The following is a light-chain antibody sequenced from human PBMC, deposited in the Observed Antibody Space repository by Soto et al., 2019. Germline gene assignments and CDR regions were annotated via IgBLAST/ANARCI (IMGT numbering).Light chain of an antibody. V-gene: IGLV2-14*01. CDR2: DVS. CDR3: GSYTSSSTLV. J-gene: IGLJ2*01. CDR1: SSDVGSYNS. Sequence: QSALTQTASVSESPGQSITISCTGTSSDVGSYNSVSWYQQHPGKAPKVMIYDVSNRPSGVSNRFSGSKSGNTASLTISGLQAEDEADYYCGSYTSSSTLVFGGGTKLTVL.